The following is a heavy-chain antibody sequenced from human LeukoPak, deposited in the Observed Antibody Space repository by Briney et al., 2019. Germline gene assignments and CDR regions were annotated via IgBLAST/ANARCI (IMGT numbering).Heavy chain of an antibody. CDR1: GYTFTSYG. Sequence: GASVKVSCKASGYTFTSYGISWVRQAPGQGLEWMGWISAYNGNTNYAQKLQGRVTMTTDTSTSTAYMELRSLRSDDTAVYYCARDSASDYYDSSGYSQENFDYWGQGTLVTVSS. D-gene: IGHD3-22*01. CDR2: ISAYNGNT. J-gene: IGHJ4*02. V-gene: IGHV1-18*01. CDR3: ARDSASDYYDSSGYSQENFDY.